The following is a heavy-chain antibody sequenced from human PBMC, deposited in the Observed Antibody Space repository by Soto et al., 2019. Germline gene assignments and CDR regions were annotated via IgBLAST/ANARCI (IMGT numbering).Heavy chain of an antibody. CDR1: GYTFTSYG. J-gene: IGHJ6*02. D-gene: IGHD1-26*01. CDR2: ISAYNGNT. V-gene: IGHV1-18*01. Sequence: QVQLVQSGAEVKKPGASVKVSCKASGYTFTSYGISWVRQAPGQGLEWMGWISAYNGNTNYAQELQGRVTMTTDTPTSTAYMELRSLRSDDTAVYYCARDWELVYYYYGMDVWGQGTTVTVSS. CDR3: ARDWELVYYYYGMDV.